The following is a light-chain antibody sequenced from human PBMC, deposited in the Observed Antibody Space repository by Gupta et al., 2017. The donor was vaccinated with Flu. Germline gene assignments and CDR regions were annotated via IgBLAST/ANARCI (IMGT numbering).Light chain of an antibody. CDR3: QQYGSSPSYT. V-gene: IGKV3-20*01. CDR2: RAS. Sequence: IVLTQSPRTLSLSPAERATLTCRASQSVSSSYLVWYQQKPGQAPRILIYRASSRATGVPDRLSGSGSGTDFTLTISRLEPEDVAVYYCQQYGSSPSYTFGQGTKLEIK. CDR1: QSVSSSY. J-gene: IGKJ2*01.